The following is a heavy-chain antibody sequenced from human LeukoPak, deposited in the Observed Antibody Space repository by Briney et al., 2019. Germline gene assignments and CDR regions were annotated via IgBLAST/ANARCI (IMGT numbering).Heavy chain of an antibody. J-gene: IGHJ4*02. CDR3: ARDKPFRYGSGRPLDY. D-gene: IGHD3-10*01. CDR1: GFTLSSYS. V-gene: IGHV3-21*01. CDR2: ISSSSSYI. Sequence: GRSLRLSCAASGFTLSSYSMNWVRQAPGKGLEWVSSISSSSSYIYYADSVKGRFTISRDNARNSLYLQMNSLRAEDTAVYYRARDKPFRYGSGRPLDYWGQGTLVTVSS.